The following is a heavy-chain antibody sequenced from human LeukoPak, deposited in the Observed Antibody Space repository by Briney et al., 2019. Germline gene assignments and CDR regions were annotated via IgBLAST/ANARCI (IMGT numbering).Heavy chain of an antibody. Sequence: SETLSLTSTVSGGSISSYYWSWIRQPPGKGLEWIGYIYYSGSTNYNPSLKSRVTISVDTSKNQFSLKLSSVTAADTAVYYCARASYYYDSSGDYDAFDIWGQGTMVTVSS. D-gene: IGHD3-22*01. J-gene: IGHJ3*02. CDR3: ARASYYYDSSGDYDAFDI. CDR2: IYYSGST. V-gene: IGHV4-59*01. CDR1: GGSISSYY.